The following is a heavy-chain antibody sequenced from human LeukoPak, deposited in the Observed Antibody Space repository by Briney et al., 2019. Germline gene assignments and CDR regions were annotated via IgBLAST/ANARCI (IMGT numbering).Heavy chain of an antibody. Sequence: SETLSLTCTVPGGSISGSYWSWIRQPPVKGLEWIAYMYNSGSTNYNPSLKSRVTISIDTSKNQFSLKLSSLTAADTAIYYCARGIESYGDYGYWGQGILVTVSS. CDR1: GGSISGSY. D-gene: IGHD4-17*01. CDR3: ARGIESYGDYGY. J-gene: IGHJ4*02. CDR2: MYNSGST. V-gene: IGHV4-59*01.